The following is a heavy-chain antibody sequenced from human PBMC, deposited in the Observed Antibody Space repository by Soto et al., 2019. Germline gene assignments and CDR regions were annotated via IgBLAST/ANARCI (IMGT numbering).Heavy chain of an antibody. D-gene: IGHD4-17*01. Sequence: QVQLVQSGAEVKRPGASVRVSCKASGYTFSNYGVTWMRQAPGQGLEWMGWIRAYNGNTNIAQKLQGRMTMTTDTSTSTAYMELRSLRSDDTAVYYCARSHCDYAGYWGQGTLVTVSS. CDR3: ARSHCDYAGY. V-gene: IGHV1-18*01. J-gene: IGHJ4*02. CDR1: GYTFSNYG. CDR2: IRAYNGNT.